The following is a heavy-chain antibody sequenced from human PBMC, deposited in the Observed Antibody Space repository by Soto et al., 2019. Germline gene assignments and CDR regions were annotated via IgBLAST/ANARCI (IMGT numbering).Heavy chain of an antibody. V-gene: IGHV4-4*07. CDR3: ARPQYFGEDGAFNI. J-gene: IGHJ3*02. D-gene: IGHD3-10*01. CDR1: GGSISDFY. Sequence: QVQLQESGPGLVKPSETLSLICTVSGGSISDFYWSWIRQPAGKGLEWIGRIHTSGSTNINPSLKTGVRLSVDTSRTQWSLTLTSVTAADTAAYYCARPQYFGEDGAFNIWGQGTVVTVSS. CDR2: IHTSGST.